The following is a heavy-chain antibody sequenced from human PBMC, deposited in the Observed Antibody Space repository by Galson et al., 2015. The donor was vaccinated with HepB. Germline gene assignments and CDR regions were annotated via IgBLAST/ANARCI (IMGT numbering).Heavy chain of an antibody. V-gene: IGHV1-18*01. CDR2: ISAYNGNT. Sequence: SVKVSCKASGGTFSSYAISWVRQAPGQGLEWMGWISAYNGNTNYAQKLQGRVTMTTDTSTSTAYMELRSLRSDDTAVYYCARDRGRNYLTYYYYGMDVWGQGTTVTVSS. CDR1: GGTFSSYA. J-gene: IGHJ6*02. CDR3: ARDRGRNYLTYYYYGMDV. D-gene: IGHD1-7*01.